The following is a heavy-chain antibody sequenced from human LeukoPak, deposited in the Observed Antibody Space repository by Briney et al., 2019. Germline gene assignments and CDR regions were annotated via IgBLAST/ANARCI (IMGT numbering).Heavy chain of an antibody. J-gene: IGHJ5*02. CDR2: INQDGSER. V-gene: IGHV3-7*01. CDR1: GFTFSTYW. D-gene: IGHD2-21*01. Sequence: GGSLRLSCAASGFTFSTYWMSWVRQAPGKGLEWVANINQDGSERYYVDSVKGRFTISRDSSKNTLYLQMNSLRAEDTAVYYCARDGGIGPWGFDPWGQGTQVTVSS. CDR3: ARDGGIGPWGFDP.